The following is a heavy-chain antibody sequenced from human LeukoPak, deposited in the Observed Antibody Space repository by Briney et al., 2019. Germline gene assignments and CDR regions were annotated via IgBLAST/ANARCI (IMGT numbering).Heavy chain of an antibody. J-gene: IGHJ4*02. Sequence: GGSLRLSCAASGFTFSSYSMNWVRQAPGKGLEWVSYITSSSSTIYYADSVKGRLTISRDNAKNSLYLQMNSLRAEDTAVYYCAKEHKVLRFLEWSFDYWGQGTLVTVSS. CDR3: AKEHKVLRFLEWSFDY. CDR2: ITSSSSTI. V-gene: IGHV3-48*01. D-gene: IGHD3-3*01. CDR1: GFTFSSYS.